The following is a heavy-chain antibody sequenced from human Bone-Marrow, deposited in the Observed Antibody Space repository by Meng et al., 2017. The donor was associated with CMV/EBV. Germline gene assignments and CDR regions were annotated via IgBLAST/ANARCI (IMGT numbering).Heavy chain of an antibody. V-gene: IGHV1-69*10. CDR1: FNRYA. J-gene: IGHJ4*02. CDR2: IIPILGIA. CDR3: ARAREGGYCSSTSCYTFGY. D-gene: IGHD2-2*02. Sequence: FNRYAISWVRQAPGQGLEWMGGIIPILGIANYAQKFQGRVTITADKSPSTAYMELSSLRSEDTAVYYCARAREGGYCSSTSCYTFGYWGQGTLVTVSS.